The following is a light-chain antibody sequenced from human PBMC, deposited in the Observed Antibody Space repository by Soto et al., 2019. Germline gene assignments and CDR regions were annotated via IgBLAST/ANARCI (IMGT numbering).Light chain of an antibody. Sequence: DIQMTQSPSSVSASVGDRVTITCRASQGISSWLAWYQQKPGKAPKLLIYASSSLQSGVPSRFSRSRSGTEFSLTISSLQPDDFGSYYCQHMRTFGQGTKVDIK. V-gene: IGKV1-12*01. J-gene: IGKJ1*01. CDR2: ASS. CDR3: QHMRT. CDR1: QGISSW.